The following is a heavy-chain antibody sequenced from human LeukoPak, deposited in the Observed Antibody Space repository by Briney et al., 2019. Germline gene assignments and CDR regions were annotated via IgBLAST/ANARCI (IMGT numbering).Heavy chain of an antibody. D-gene: IGHD3-16*01. V-gene: IGHV5-51*01. CDR2: IYPGDSDT. J-gene: IGHJ5*02. CDR3: ARRASSYNWFAP. Sequence: GESLKISCKGSGYSFTTYWIGWVRQMPGKGLEWRGFIYPGDSDTRYSPSFQGQVTISADKSISTAYLQWSSLKASDTAMYYCARRASSYNWFAPWGQGTLVTVSS. CDR1: GYSFTTYW.